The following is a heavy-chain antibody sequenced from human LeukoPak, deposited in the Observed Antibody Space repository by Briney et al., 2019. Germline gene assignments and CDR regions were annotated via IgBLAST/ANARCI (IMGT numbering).Heavy chain of an antibody. CDR3: ARILTTVTTMDY. CDR1: GYTFTGYY. CDR2: INPNSGGT. J-gene: IGHJ4*02. Sequence: ASVKVSCKASGYTFTGYYMHWVRQAPGQGLEWMGWINPNSGGTNYAQKFQGRVTMTRDTSISTAYMELSRLRSDDTAMYYRARILTTVTTMDYWSQGTLVTVSS. V-gene: IGHV1-2*02. D-gene: IGHD4-17*01.